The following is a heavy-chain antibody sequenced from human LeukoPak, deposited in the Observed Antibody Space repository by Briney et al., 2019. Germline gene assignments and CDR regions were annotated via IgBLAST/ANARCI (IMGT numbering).Heavy chain of an antibody. V-gene: IGHV3-7*01. J-gene: IGHJ5*02. D-gene: IGHD6-13*01. CDR1: GFTFSSYW. CDR3: ARDLIPPGGGSSWFNWFDP. Sequence: PGGSLRLSCAASGFTFSSYWMSWVRQAPGKGLEWVANIKQDGSEKYYVDSVKGRFTISRDNAKNSLYLQMNSLRAEDTAVYYCARDLIPPGGGSSWFNWFDPWGQGTLVTVSS. CDR2: IKQDGSEK.